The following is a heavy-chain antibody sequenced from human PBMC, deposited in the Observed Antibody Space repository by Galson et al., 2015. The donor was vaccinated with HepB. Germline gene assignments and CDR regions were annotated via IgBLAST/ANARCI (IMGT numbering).Heavy chain of an antibody. J-gene: IGHJ4*02. CDR2: ISSSGKTS. CDR3: ARQKISYFENNGYHFDY. D-gene: IGHD3-22*01. V-gene: IGHV3-11*01. Sequence: SLRLSCAASGFNFGDYYMRWIRQAPGKGPEWVSYISSSGKTSYYADSVKGRFTISRDNTKNSLYVQMDSLRAEDTAVYFCARQKISYFENNGYHFDYWGQGALVTVSS. CDR1: GFNFGDYY.